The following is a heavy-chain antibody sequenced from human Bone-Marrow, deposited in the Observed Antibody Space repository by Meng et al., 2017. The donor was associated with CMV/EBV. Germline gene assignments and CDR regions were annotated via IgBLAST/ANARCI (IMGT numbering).Heavy chain of an antibody. CDR1: GYSFTSYG. D-gene: IGHD6-6*01. V-gene: IGHV1-18*01. CDR2: ISAYSGGP. J-gene: IGHJ4*02. CDR3: ARESLAARPQYYFDY. Sequence: ASVKVSCKASGYSFTSYGISWVRQASGEGPEWMGWISAYSGGPTYARKFQGRVAMTRDTSISTAYMELSRLRSDDTAVYYCARESLAARPQYYFDYWGQGTLVTVSS.